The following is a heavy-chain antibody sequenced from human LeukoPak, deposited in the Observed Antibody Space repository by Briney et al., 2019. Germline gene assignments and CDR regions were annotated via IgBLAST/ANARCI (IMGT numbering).Heavy chain of an antibody. CDR2: ISTSGDRT. D-gene: IGHD2-2*01. V-gene: IGHV3-23*01. CDR3: ARARGYCSSTSCYVGGY. CDR1: GFTFSSYA. Sequence: PGGSLRLSCAASGFTFSSYAMSWVRQAPGKGLEWVSAISTSGDRTYYADSVKGRFTISRDSSKNTLYLQMNSLRAEDTAVYYCARARGYCSSTSCYVGGYWGQGTLVTVSS. J-gene: IGHJ4*02.